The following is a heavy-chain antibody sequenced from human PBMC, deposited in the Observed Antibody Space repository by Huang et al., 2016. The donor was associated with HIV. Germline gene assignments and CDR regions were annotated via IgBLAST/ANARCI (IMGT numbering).Heavy chain of an antibody. D-gene: IGHD6-19*01. Sequence: QVQLVQSGAEVKKPGASVKVSCKASGYTFTSYCIRWVRQAPGQGLEWMGWISAYNGHKNYAEKLQGRGTMTTETATSTADMELRSRRSDDTAVYYCARDRGAVAGTSPGYWGQGTLVTVSS. CDR1: GYTFTSYC. V-gene: IGHV1-18*01. CDR3: ARDRGAVAGTSPGY. J-gene: IGHJ4*02. CDR2: ISAYNGHK.